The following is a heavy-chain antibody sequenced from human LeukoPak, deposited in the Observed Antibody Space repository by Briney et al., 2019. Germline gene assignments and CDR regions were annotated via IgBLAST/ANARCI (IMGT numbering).Heavy chain of an antibody. CDR1: GFTFSSYA. CDR2: IWSDGTNK. J-gene: IGHJ3*02. Sequence: GRSLRLSCAASGFTFSSYATHWVRQAPGKGLEWVAVIWSDGTNKYYSDSVKGRFTISRDNSKNTLYPQMNSLRAEDTAVYYCARGSLLAFDIWGQGTMVTVSS. V-gene: IGHV3-33*01. CDR3: ARGSLLAFDI.